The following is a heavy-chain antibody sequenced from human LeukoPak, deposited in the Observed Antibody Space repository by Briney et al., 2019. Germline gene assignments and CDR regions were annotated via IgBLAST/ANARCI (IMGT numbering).Heavy chain of an antibody. CDR1: GFTFSSYA. J-gene: IGHJ3*02. V-gene: IGHV3-21*01. Sequence: GGSLRLSCAASGFTFSSYAMHWVRQAPGKGLEWVSSISSSSSYIYYADSVKGRFTISRDNAKNSLYLQMNSLRAEDTAVYYCARDAPVLTGYFPHDAFDIWGQGTMVTVSS. D-gene: IGHD3-9*01. CDR2: ISSSSSYI. CDR3: ARDAPVLTGYFPHDAFDI.